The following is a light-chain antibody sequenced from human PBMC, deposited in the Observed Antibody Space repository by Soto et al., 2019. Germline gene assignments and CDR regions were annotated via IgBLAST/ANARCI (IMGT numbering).Light chain of an antibody. J-gene: IGKJ1*01. CDR2: GAS. CDR1: QSVRSF. Sequence: EIVVTQSPATLSLSPGESATLSCRASQSVRSFLAWYQQKPGQAPRLLIYGASNRATGIPDRFSGSGSGTDFTLTISRLEPEDFAVYYCQQYNNWPETFGQGTKVDI. CDR3: QQYNNWPET. V-gene: IGKV3-11*01.